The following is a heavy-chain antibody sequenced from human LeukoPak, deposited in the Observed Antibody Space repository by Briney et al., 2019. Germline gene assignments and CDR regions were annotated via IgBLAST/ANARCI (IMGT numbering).Heavy chain of an antibody. J-gene: IGHJ4*02. Sequence: PSETLSLTCTVSGGSISSSSYYWGWIRQPPGKGLEWIGSIYYSGSTYYNPSLKSRVTISVDTSKNQFSLKLSSVTAADTAVYYCAGHDFWSGYYRVEYYFDYWGQGTLVTVSS. D-gene: IGHD3-3*01. CDR2: IYYSGST. CDR3: AGHDFWSGYYRVEYYFDY. V-gene: IGHV4-39*01. CDR1: GGSISSSSYY.